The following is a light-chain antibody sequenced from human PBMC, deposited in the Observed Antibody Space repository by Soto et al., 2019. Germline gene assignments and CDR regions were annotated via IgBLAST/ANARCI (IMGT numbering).Light chain of an antibody. J-gene: IGLJ1*01. CDR1: NIGSKS. CDR2: DVR. V-gene: IGLV3-21*02. CDR3: QVWDSSSDHHV. Sequence: SYELTQPPSVSVAPGQTARITCGGNNIGSKSVHWYQQKPGQAPVLVVYDVRDRPSGIPERFSGYNSGNTATLTISRVEAGDEADYYCQVWDSSSDHHVFGTGTKVTVL.